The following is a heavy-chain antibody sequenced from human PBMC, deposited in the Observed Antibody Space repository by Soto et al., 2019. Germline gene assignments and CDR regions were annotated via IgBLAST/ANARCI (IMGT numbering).Heavy chain of an antibody. V-gene: IGHV1-2*04. CDR2: INPNSGGT. D-gene: IGHD6-6*01. CDR1: GYTFTGYY. Sequence: GASVKVSCKASGYTFTGYYMHWVRQAPGQGLEWMGWINPNSGGTNYAQKFQGWVTMTRDTSISTAYMELSRLRSDDTAVYYCARGIAARSPMFDPWGQGTLVTVSS. CDR3: ARGIAARSPMFDP. J-gene: IGHJ5*02.